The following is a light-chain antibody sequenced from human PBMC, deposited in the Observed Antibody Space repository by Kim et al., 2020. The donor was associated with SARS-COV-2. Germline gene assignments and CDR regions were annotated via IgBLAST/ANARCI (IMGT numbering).Light chain of an antibody. CDR2: GAS. CDR3: QHYGTSLYT. Sequence: EIVLTQSPGTLSLSPGERATLSCRASQSVGSSYLAWYQQKPGQAPRLLIYGASSRATGIPDRFSGSGSGTDFTLTISRLEPEDFAVYYCQHYGTSLYTFGQGTKLEI. J-gene: IGKJ2*01. CDR1: QSVGSSY. V-gene: IGKV3-20*01.